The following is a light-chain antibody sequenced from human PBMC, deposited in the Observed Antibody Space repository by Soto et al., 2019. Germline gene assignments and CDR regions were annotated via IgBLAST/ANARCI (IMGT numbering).Light chain of an antibody. CDR2: AAS. V-gene: IGKV1-39*01. CDR1: QSINSY. J-gene: IGKJ1*01. Sequence: DIQMTQSPSSLSASVGDRITITCRASQSINSYLNWYQQKPGKAPKLLMYAASSLQSGVPSRFSGGGSGTDFTLTISSLQPEDFATYYCQQSYSTPQTFGQGTKVDIK. CDR3: QQSYSTPQT.